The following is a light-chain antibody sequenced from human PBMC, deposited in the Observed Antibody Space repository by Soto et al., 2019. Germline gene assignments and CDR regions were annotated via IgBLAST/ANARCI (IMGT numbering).Light chain of an antibody. CDR2: YDS. Sequence: SYELTQPPSVSVAPGKTARITCGGNNIGSKSVHWYQQKPGQAPVLVIYYDSDRPSGIPERCSGSNSGNTATLTISRVEAGDEADYYCQVWDSSSDSVFGGGTKLTVL. CDR3: QVWDSSSDSV. V-gene: IGLV3-21*04. CDR1: NIGSKS. J-gene: IGLJ2*01.